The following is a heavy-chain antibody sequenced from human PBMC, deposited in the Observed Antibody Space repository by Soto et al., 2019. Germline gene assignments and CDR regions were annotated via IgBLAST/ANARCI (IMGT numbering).Heavy chain of an antibody. CDR3: ARGRSTDS. CDR1: GFTFEKYW. CDR2: IKQDGSDK. Sequence: DVQLLESGGALVQPGESLRLSCAASGFTFEKYWMTWASQAPGKGLELVANIKQDGSDKTYVDSVKGRFTVSRDNTKDFLFLQMNSLRDEDTAVYYCARGRSTDSWGQGTLVIVSS. J-gene: IGHJ4*02. V-gene: IGHV3-7*01.